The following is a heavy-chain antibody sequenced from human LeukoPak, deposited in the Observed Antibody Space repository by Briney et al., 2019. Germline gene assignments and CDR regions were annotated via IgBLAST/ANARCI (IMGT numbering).Heavy chain of an antibody. Sequence: RPSETLSLTCTVSGGSINTANYYWGWLRQPPGKGLEWIGSIYYSETTYDNPSLKSRVTISIETSKNQFSLRLSSVTASDTAVYYCERQRADYYYYYVDVWGEGTTVAVS. CDR2: IYYSETT. CDR3: ERQRADYYYYYVDV. V-gene: IGHV4-39*01. J-gene: IGHJ6*03. CDR1: GGSINTANYY.